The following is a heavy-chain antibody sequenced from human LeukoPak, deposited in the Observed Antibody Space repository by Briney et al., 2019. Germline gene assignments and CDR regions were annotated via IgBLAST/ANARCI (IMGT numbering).Heavy chain of an antibody. CDR1: GGSISSSSYY. CDR2: IYYSGST. V-gene: IGHV4-61*01. CDR3: ARAAEAMTTVTTSTPDAFDI. J-gene: IGHJ3*02. Sequence: SETLSLTCTVSGGSISSSSYYWSWIRQPPGKGLEWIGYIYYSGSTNYNPSLKSRVTISVDTSKNQFSLKLSSVTAADTAVYYCARAAEAMTTVTTSTPDAFDIWGQGTMVTVSS. D-gene: IGHD4-17*01.